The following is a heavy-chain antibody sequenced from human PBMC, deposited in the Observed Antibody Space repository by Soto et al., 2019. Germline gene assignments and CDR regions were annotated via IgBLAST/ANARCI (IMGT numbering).Heavy chain of an antibody. CDR2: IIPIFGTA. V-gene: IGHV1-69*01. CDR3: ASSYYDYVWGSYKTATDFDY. Sequence: QVQLVQSGAEVKKPGSSVKVSCKASGGTFSSYAISWVRQAPGQGLEWMGGIIPIFGTANYAQKFQGRVTITADESTSTAYMELSSLRSEDTAVYYCASSYYDYVWGSYKTATDFDYCGQGTLVTVSS. D-gene: IGHD3-16*01. CDR1: GGTFSSYA. J-gene: IGHJ4*02.